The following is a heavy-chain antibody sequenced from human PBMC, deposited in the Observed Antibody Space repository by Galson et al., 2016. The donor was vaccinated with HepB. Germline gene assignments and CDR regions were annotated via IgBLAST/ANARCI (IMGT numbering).Heavy chain of an antibody. D-gene: IGHD3-10*01. CDR1: GFIFSSYG. V-gene: IGHV3-30*18. CDR2: MSFDGTNK. Sequence: SLRLSCAASGFIFSSYGMHWVRQAPGKGLEWVSGMSFDGTNKYYAGAVKGRVTISRDTSQNTLYLQMNSLRAEDTAVYYCAKDLWADYDGSGRDTQKYGMDVWGQGTTVIVSS. CDR3: AKDLWADYDGSGRDTQKYGMDV. J-gene: IGHJ6*02.